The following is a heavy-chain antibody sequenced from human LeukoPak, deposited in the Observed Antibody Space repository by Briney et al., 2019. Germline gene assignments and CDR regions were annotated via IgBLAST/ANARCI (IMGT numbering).Heavy chain of an antibody. CDR2: ISGSGGST. J-gene: IGHJ4*02. CDR1: GFTFSSNA. Sequence: GGSLRLSCAASGFTFSSNAMSWVRQAPGKGLEWVSAISGSGGSTYYADSVKGRFTISRDNSKNTLYLQMSSLGAEDTAVYYCAKGHRYCTSGNCNSAIDYWGQGTLVTVSS. CDR3: AKGHRYCTSGNCNSAIDY. V-gene: IGHV3-23*01. D-gene: IGHD2-15*01.